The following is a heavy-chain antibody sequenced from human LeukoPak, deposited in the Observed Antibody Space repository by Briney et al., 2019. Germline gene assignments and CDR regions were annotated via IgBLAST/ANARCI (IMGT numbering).Heavy chain of an antibody. Sequence: SETLSLTCTVSGVSISSDYWSWIRLPPGKGLEGIGYIYYSGSSNYNPSLKSRVTMSVDTSKNQFSLKLTSVTAADTAVYYCARRLRQNLFNPWGQGILVTVSS. V-gene: IGHV4-59*08. D-gene: IGHD4-17*01. CDR1: GVSISSDY. CDR3: ARRLRQNLFNP. CDR2: IYYSGSS. J-gene: IGHJ5*02.